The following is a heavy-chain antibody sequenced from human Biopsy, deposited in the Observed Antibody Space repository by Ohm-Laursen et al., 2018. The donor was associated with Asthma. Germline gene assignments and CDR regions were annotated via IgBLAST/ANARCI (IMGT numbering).Heavy chain of an antibody. CDR1: YGSITSGGYY. Sequence: TLSLTCTVSYGSITSGGYYWTWIRQHPGKGLERIGFIYYSGNTYYNPSLKSRVSISIDTSKNQFSLKLSSVTAADTAVYYCARAQDYYDSRGYYRSFDYWGQGTLVTVSS. D-gene: IGHD3-22*01. CDR2: IYYSGNT. CDR3: ARAQDYYDSRGYYRSFDY. V-gene: IGHV4-31*03. J-gene: IGHJ4*02.